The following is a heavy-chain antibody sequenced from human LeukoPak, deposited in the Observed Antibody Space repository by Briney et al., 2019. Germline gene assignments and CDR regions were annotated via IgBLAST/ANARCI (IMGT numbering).Heavy chain of an antibody. J-gene: IGHJ4*02. V-gene: IGHV1-69*13. CDR3: ARDLGYDSSGYYPHFDY. CDR1: GGTFSSYA. D-gene: IGHD3-22*01. Sequence: SVKVSCKASGGTFSSYAISWVRQAPGQGLEWMGGIIPIFGTANYAQKFQGRVTITADESMSTAYMELSSLRSEDTAVYYCARDLGYDSSGYYPHFDYWGQGTLVTVSS. CDR2: IIPIFGTA.